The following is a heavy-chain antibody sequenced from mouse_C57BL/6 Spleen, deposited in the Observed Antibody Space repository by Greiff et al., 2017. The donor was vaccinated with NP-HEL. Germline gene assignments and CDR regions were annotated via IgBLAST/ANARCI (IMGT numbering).Heavy chain of an antibody. CDR2: IYPGDGDT. CDR1: GYAFSSSW. D-gene: IGHD3-1*01. J-gene: IGHJ3*01. CDR3: ARGTGSGAWFAY. V-gene: IGHV1-82*01. Sequence: QVHVKQSGPELVKPGASVKISCKASGYAFSSSWMNWVKQRPGKGLEWIGRIYPGDGDTNYNGKFKGKATLTADKSSSTAYMQLRSLTSEDSAVYFCARGTGSGAWFAYWGQGTLVTVSA.